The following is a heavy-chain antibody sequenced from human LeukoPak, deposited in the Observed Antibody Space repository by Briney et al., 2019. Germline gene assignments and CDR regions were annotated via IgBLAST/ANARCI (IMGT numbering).Heavy chain of an antibody. CDR1: GGSISSYY. J-gene: IGHJ2*01. D-gene: IGHD6-13*01. CDR2: IYYSGST. Sequence: SETLSLTCTVSGGSISSYYWSWIRQPPGKGLEWIGYIYYSGSTNYNPSLKSRVTISVDTSKNQFSLKLSSVTAADTAVYYCARAGSSSPDWYFDLWGRGTLVTVSS. CDR3: ARAGSSSPDWYFDL. V-gene: IGHV4-59*01.